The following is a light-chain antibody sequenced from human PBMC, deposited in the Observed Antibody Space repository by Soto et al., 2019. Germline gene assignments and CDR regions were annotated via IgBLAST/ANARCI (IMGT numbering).Light chain of an antibody. J-gene: IGKJ2*01. CDR2: DAS. CDR3: QQRSNWRRT. CDR1: QSVSSY. Sequence: EIVLTQSPATLSLSPGERATLSCRASQSVSSYLAWYQQKPGQAPRLLIYDASNRATGIPARFSGSGSGTDFTLTISSLEPEDFAVYYCQQRSNWRRTFGHGTKLEIK. V-gene: IGKV3-11*01.